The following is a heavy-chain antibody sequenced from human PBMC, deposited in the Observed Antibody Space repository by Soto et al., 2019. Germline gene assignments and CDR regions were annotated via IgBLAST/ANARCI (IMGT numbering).Heavy chain of an antibody. J-gene: IGHJ4*02. CDR3: TRLPGWHLPFDY. Sequence: EVQLVESGGGLVQPGGSLKLSCATSGFTFSDSPINWVRQASGKGLEWVGRIRSKADSYATAYAASVKGRFTISRDDSKNTAYLQMNSLKTEDTAVYYCTRLPGWHLPFDYWGQGTLVTVSS. CDR2: IRSKADSYAT. CDR1: GFTFSDSP. V-gene: IGHV3-73*02. D-gene: IGHD2-15*01.